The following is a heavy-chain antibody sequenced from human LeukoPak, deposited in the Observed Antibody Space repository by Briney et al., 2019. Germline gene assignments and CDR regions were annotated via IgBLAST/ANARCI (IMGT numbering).Heavy chain of an antibody. D-gene: IGHD2-2*01. V-gene: IGHV3-21*01. Sequence: KPGGSLRLSCVASGFSLNDYSMNWVRQAPGKGLEWVASISSSSINIKYADSVKGRFTISRDDAKNLLHLQLNSLRVEDTAVYYCARDRTPFCTTCYVLDSWGQGTLVSVSP. CDR2: ISSSSINI. CDR3: ARDRTPFCTTCYVLDS. CDR1: GFSLNDYS. J-gene: IGHJ5*01.